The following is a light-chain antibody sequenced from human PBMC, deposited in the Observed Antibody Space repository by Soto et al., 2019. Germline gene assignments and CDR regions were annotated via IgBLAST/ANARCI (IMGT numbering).Light chain of an antibody. J-gene: IGLJ1*01. V-gene: IGLV2-14*01. CDR2: EVT. CDR3: ATWDDSLSAHV. Sequence: QSALTQPASVSGSPGQSITISCTGTSSDIGGYKYVSWYQQHPGKAPKLIIYEVTNRPSGVSDRFSGSKSGNTASLTISGLQAEDEADYYCATWDDSLSAHVFGTGTKLTVL. CDR1: SSDIGGYKY.